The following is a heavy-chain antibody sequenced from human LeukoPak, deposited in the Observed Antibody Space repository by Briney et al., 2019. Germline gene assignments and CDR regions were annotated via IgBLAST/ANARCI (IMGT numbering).Heavy chain of an antibody. CDR1: GGSFSGYY. CDR2: INHSGST. D-gene: IGHD2-2*01. Sequence: SETLSLTCAVYGGSFSGYYWSWIRQPPGKGLEWIGEINHSGSTNYSPSLKSRVTISVDTSKNQFSLKLSSVTAADTAVYYCARDGPRGYCSRTSCTGFPNIDYWGQGTLVTVSS. J-gene: IGHJ4*02. V-gene: IGHV4-34*01. CDR3: ARDGPRGYCSRTSCTGFPNIDY.